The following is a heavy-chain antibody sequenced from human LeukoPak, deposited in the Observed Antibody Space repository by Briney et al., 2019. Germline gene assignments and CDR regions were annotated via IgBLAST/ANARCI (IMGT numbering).Heavy chain of an antibody. CDR1: GFTHSDYY. J-gene: IGHJ4*02. V-gene: IGHV3-11*01. Sequence: GGSLRLSCAASGFTHSDYYMSWIRPAPGKGLEGVSYICDSGRTIYYADSVKGRFTISRDNAKNSVYLQMNNLRAEDTAVYYCARDRLGDYDHSGYYDKWGQGTLVTVSS. D-gene: IGHD3-22*01. CDR2: ICDSGRTI. CDR3: ARDRLGDYDHSGYYDK.